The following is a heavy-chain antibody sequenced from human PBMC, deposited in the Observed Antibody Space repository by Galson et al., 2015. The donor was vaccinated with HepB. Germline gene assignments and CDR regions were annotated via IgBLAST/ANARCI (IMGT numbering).Heavy chain of an antibody. CDR3: AKDEGHIVVVIATPFDY. CDR1: GFTFSSYA. D-gene: IGHD2-21*01. J-gene: IGHJ4*02. V-gene: IGHV3-23*01. Sequence: SLRLSCAASGFTFSSYAMSWVRQAPGKGLEWVSAISGSGGSTYYADSVKGRFTISRDNSKNTLYLQMNSLRAEDTAVYYCAKDEGHIVVVIATPFDYWGQGTLVTVSS. CDR2: ISGSGGST.